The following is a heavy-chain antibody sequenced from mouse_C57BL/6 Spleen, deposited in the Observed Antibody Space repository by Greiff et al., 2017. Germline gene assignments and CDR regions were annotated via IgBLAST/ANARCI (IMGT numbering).Heavy chain of an antibody. CDR2: INPSTGGT. CDR1: GYSFTGYY. J-gene: IGHJ2*01. V-gene: IGHV1-42*01. CDR3: ARRVYYYGSSYPDD. D-gene: IGHD1-1*01. Sequence: VQLQQSGPELVKPGASVKISCKASGYSFTGYYMNWVKQSPEKSLEWIGEINPSTGGTTYNQKFKAKATLTVDKSSSTAYMQLKSLTSEDSAVYYCARRVYYYGSSYPDDWGQGTTLTVSS.